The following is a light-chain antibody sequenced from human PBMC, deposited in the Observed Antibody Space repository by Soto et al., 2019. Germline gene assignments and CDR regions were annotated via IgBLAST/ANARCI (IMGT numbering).Light chain of an antibody. CDR2: GTS. Sequence: EIVMTQSPATLSVSPGERATLSCKTSQSRGSNFLAWYQHKPGQAPRLLFYGTSARATGIPARFSGSGSGTEFTLTISSLQSEDFAVYFCQQYNNWPRWAFGQGTKVDIK. V-gene: IGKV3-15*01. J-gene: IGKJ1*01. CDR1: QSRGSN. CDR3: QQYNNWPRWA.